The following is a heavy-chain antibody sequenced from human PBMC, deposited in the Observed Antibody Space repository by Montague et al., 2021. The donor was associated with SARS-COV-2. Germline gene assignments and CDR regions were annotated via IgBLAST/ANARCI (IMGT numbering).Heavy chain of an antibody. CDR1: GFSLNTSGEG. CDR2: IYWDDDK. J-gene: IGHJ5*02. V-gene: IGHV2-5*02. D-gene: IGHD4-17*01. Sequence: VKPTQPLTLTCTFSGFSLNTSGEGVGWVRQPPGKALEWLALIYWDDDKRYSPSLKSRSTISKDTTKNEVVLTVANMDPVDTATYYCARYGDYGSWFDPWGQGTLVTVSS. CDR3: ARYGDYGSWFDP.